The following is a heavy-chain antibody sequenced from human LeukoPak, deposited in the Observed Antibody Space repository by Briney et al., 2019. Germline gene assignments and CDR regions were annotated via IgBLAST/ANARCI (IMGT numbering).Heavy chain of an antibody. D-gene: IGHD5-18*01. CDR2: IYYSGST. Sequence: PSETLSLTCTVSGGSISSYYWSWIRQPPGKGLEWIGYIYYSGSTNYNPSLKSRVTISVDTSKNQFSLKLSSVTAADTAVYYCARYPAPIELRTADTAMARDAFDIWGQGTMVTVSS. CDR3: ARYPAPIELRTADTAMARDAFDI. J-gene: IGHJ3*02. CDR1: GGSISSYY. V-gene: IGHV4-59*01.